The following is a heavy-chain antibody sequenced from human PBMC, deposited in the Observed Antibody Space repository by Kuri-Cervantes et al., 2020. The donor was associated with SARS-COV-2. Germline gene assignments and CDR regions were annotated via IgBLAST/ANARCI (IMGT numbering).Heavy chain of an antibody. V-gene: IGHV1-2*04. J-gene: IGHJ3*02. CDR2: INPNSGGT. CDR3: AISTPFLRLVVISQGGAFYI. CDR1: GYSFTAHY. D-gene: IGHD3-22*01. Sequence: SVKVSFKPCGYSFTAHYMHWVRLAPGQALEWMGWINPNSGGTNYAQKFQGWVTMTRDTSISTVYMELSRLRSDDPAVYYCAISTPFLRLVVISQGGAFYIWGQGTMVTVSS.